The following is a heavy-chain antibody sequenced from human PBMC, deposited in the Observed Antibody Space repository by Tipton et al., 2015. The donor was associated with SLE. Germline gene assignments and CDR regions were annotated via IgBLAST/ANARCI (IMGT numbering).Heavy chain of an antibody. D-gene: IGHD2-2*01. CDR2: ISDGGDLK. V-gene: IGHV3-11*04. Sequence: SLRLSCAASGFTFSDYDMSWFRQAPGKGLEWVSYISDGGDLKYYADSVKGRFTISRDNAKDSLYLQMNSLRPEDTAVYFCARDQETVVEPNRAFDYWGQGTLVTVSS. J-gene: IGHJ4*02. CDR1: GFTFSDYD. CDR3: ARDQETVVEPNRAFDY.